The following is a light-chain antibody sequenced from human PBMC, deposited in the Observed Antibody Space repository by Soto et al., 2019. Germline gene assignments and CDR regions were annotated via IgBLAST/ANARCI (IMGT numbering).Light chain of an antibody. CDR1: QSFSGN. V-gene: IGKV3-15*01. Sequence: EIVMTQSPATLSVSAGERATVSXRARQSFSGNLAWYQQEPGXAPRXXXDGXSTRATGGPARLSGSGSGTEFTRTSSSRHSEDFAGYYCQQYNNGTSTFGQGTKVDIK. CDR2: GXS. J-gene: IGKJ1*01. CDR3: QQYNNGTST.